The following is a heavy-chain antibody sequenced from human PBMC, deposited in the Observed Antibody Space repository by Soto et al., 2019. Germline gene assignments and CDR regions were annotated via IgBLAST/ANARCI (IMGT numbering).Heavy chain of an antibody. CDR1: GYSFTSYW. D-gene: IGHD3-3*01. J-gene: IGHJ6*02. V-gene: IGHV5-51*01. CDR3: ARHRALPNTIFGVPITLRILAAAQDYYYYGMDV. CDR2: IYPGDSDT. Sequence: EVQLVQSGAEVKKPGESLKISCKGSGYSFTSYWIGWVRQMPGKGLEWMGIIYPGDSDTRYSPSFQGQVTISADKSISTAYLQWSSLKASDTAMYYCARHRALPNTIFGVPITLRILAAAQDYYYYGMDVWGQGTTVTVSS.